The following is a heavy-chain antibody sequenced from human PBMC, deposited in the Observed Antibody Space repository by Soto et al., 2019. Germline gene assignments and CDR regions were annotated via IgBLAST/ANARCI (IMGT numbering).Heavy chain of an antibody. CDR3: ARVNSGPVGLRGYYYMDV. V-gene: IGHV4-34*01. CDR1: GGSFCGYY. J-gene: IGHJ6*03. D-gene: IGHD1-26*01. CDR2: INHSGGT. Sequence: SETLSLTCPVYGGSFCGYYWSWIRQPPGKGLEWIGEINHSGGTNYNPSLKSRVIISVDTSKNQFSLKLSSVTAADTAVYYCARVNSGPVGLRGYYYMDVWGKGTMVTVSS.